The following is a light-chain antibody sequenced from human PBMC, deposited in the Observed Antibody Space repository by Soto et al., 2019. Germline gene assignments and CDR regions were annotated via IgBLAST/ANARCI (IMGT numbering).Light chain of an antibody. CDR2: DAS. J-gene: IGKJ1*01. CDR1: QSVSWY. V-gene: IGKV1-5*01. CDR3: QQYNSYSSWT. Sequence: DIQMTQSPSTLSASVGDRVTITCRASQSVSWYLAWYQQKPGKAPKVLIYDASTLESGVPSRFSGSGSGTEFTLTISSLQPDDFATYYCQQYNSYSSWTFGQGTKVDIK.